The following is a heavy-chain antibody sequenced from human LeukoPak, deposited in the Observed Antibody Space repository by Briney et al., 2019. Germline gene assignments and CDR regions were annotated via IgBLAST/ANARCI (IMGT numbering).Heavy chain of an antibody. CDR3: ARSNYGSGSYYNS. CDR2: IYYSGTT. Sequence: SETLSLTCGVSGGSISNGNWWSWVRQPPGKGLEWIGYIYYSGTTYYNPPLQSRVTISVDTSKNQFSLKLSSVTAADTAVYYCARSNYGSGSYYNSWGQGTLVTVSS. CDR1: GGSISNGNW. J-gene: IGHJ4*02. D-gene: IGHD3-10*01. V-gene: IGHV4-4*02.